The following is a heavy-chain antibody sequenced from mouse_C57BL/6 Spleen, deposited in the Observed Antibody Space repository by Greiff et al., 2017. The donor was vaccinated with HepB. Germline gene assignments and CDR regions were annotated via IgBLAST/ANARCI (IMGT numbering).Heavy chain of an antibody. Sequence: VQGVESGPGLVQPSQSLSITCTVSGFSLTSYGVHWVRQSPGKGLEWLGVIWSGGSTDYNAAFISRLSISKDNSKSQVFFKMNSLQADDTAIYYCARTDSSGYGYYAMDYWGQGTSVTVSS. J-gene: IGHJ4*01. CDR1: GFSLTSYG. CDR2: IWSGGST. D-gene: IGHD3-2*02. CDR3: ARTDSSGYGYYAMDY. V-gene: IGHV2-2*01.